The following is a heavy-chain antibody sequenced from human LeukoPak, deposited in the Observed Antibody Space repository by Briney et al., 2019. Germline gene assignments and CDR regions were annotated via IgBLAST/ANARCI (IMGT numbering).Heavy chain of an antibody. J-gene: IGHJ5*02. D-gene: IGHD1-26*01. CDR3: ARGGNYWPQWWFDP. V-gene: IGHV4-59*01. CDR2: IYYTGST. Sequence: SETLSLTCTVAGGSISTYYWSWIRQPPGKGLEWIGYIYYTGSTSYNPSLKSRVTMSLDASKNQFSLELNSVTPADTAVYYCARGGNYWPQWWFDPWGRGTLVSVSS. CDR1: GGSISTYY.